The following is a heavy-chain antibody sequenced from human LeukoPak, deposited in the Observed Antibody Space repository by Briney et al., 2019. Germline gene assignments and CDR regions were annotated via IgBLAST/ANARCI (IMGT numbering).Heavy chain of an antibody. CDR2: IKRKTDGGTT. CDR1: GFTFSNAW. CDR3: TTDSVTARRDDAFDI. D-gene: IGHD2-21*02. Sequence: GGSLRLSCAASGFTFSNAWMSWVRQAPGKGLEWVGRIKRKTDGGTTDYAAPVKGRFTISRDDSKNMLYLQMNSLKNGDTAVYYCTTDSVTARRDDAFDIWGQGTVVTVSS. J-gene: IGHJ3*02. V-gene: IGHV3-15*01.